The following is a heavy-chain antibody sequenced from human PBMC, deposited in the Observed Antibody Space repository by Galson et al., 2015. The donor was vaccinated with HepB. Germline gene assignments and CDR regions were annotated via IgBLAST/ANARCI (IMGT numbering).Heavy chain of an antibody. D-gene: IGHD3-22*01. J-gene: IGHJ4*02. V-gene: IGHV3-21*01. CDR2: ISSSSSYI. CDR1: GFTFSSYS. CDR3: ARIRDHYYDSSGYYSTMYYFDY. Sequence: SLRLSCAASGFTFSSYSMNWVRQAPGKGLEWVSSISSSSSYIYYADSVKGRFTISRDNAKNSLYLQMNSLRAEDTAVYYCARIRDHYYDSSGYYSTMYYFDYWGQGTLVTVSS.